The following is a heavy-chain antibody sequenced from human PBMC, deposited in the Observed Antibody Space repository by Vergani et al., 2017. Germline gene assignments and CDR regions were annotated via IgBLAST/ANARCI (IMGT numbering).Heavy chain of an antibody. CDR1: GFTFSSNY. V-gene: IGHV3-53*04. CDR2: IYSGGST. D-gene: IGHD1-26*01. Sequence: EVQLVESGGGLVQPGGSLRLSCAASGFTFSSNYISWVRQAPGKGLEWVSVIYSGGSTYYADSVKGRFTISRHNSKNTLYLQMNSLRAEDTAVYYCATAGRGSGSYDLYWYFDLWGRGTLVTVSS. CDR3: ATAGRGSGSYDLYWYFDL. J-gene: IGHJ2*01.